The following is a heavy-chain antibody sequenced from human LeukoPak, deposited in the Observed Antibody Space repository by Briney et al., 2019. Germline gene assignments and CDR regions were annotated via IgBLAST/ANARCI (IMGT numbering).Heavy chain of an antibody. V-gene: IGHV3-53*01. D-gene: IGHD3-22*01. J-gene: IGHJ2*01. Sequence: PGGSLRLSCAASGFTFSSYGMNWVRQVPGKGLEWVSVIYSDGSTYYADSVKGRFTISRDNSKNTLYLQMNSLGAEDTAVYYCAKRGYDSSGYSIYWYFDLWGRGTLVTVSS. CDR1: GFTFSSYG. CDR2: IYSDGST. CDR3: AKRGYDSSGYSIYWYFDL.